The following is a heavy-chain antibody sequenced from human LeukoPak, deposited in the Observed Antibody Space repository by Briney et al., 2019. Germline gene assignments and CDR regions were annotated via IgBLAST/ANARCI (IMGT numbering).Heavy chain of an antibody. V-gene: IGHV4-59*01. J-gene: IGHJ6*04. CDR2: IYYSGST. D-gene: IGHD3-9*01. CDR3: ARARLVSSYNYYGMDV. CDR1: GGSISSYY. Sequence: SETLSLTCTVAGGSISSYYWSWIRQPPGRGLEWIGYIYYSGSTNYNPSLKSRVTISVDTSKTQFSLKLSSVTAADTAVYYCARARLVSSYNYYGMDVWGKGTTVTVSS.